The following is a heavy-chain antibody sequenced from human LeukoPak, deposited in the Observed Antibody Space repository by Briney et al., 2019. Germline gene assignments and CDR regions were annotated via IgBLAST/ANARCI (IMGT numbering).Heavy chain of an antibody. CDR1: GFTLRSYT. Sequence: GGSLRLSCAASGFTLRSYTMNWVRQAPGKGLEWVSSIGISSNKIYYADSVKGRFIISRDNAKNSLYLQMNSLRAEDTAVYYCAREGDWYYFDYWGQGTLVTVSS. CDR3: AREGDWYYFDY. V-gene: IGHV3-21*01. J-gene: IGHJ4*02. CDR2: IGISSNKI. D-gene: IGHD2-21*02.